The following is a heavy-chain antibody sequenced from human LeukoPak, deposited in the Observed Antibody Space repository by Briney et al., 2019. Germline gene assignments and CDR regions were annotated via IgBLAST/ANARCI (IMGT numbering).Heavy chain of an antibody. CDR1: GGSISSSNW. Sequence: SETLSLTCAVSGGSISSSNWWSWVRQPPGKGLEWIGEIYHSGSTSYSPSFQGQVTISVDKSISTAYLQWSSLQASDTAMYYCARAIGTSQFYFYYGMGVWGQGTTVTVSS. V-gene: IGHV4-4*02. CDR2: IYHSGST. D-gene: IGHD2-2*01. CDR3: ARAIGTSQFYFYYGMGV. J-gene: IGHJ6*02.